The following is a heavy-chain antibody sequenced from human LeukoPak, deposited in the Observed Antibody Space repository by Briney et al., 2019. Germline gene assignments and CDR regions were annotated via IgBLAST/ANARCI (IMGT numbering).Heavy chain of an antibody. CDR1: GYTFTSYA. V-gene: IGHV7-4-1*02. J-gene: IGHJ4*02. CDR3: ARGAGAAAAIGVY. D-gene: IGHD6-13*01. Sequence: GASVKVSCKASGYTFTSYALNWVRQAPGQGLEWMGWIDTNTGNPTYAQGFTGRFVFSLDTPVSTAYLQISSLKAEDTAVYYCARGAGAAAAIGVYWGQGTLVTVSS. CDR2: IDTNTGNP.